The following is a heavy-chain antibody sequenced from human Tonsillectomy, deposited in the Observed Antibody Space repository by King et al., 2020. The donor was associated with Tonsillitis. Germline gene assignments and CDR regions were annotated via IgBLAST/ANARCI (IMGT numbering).Heavy chain of an antibody. D-gene: IGHD6-19*01. CDR1: EFTFSRYW. V-gene: IGHV3-74*01. J-gene: IGHJ4*02. CDR3: AREGFIAVAGVVDY. CDR2: INSDGSYT. Sequence: EVQLVESGGGLVQPGGSLRLSCAASEFTFSRYWMHWVRQAPGKGLVWVSRINSDGSYTSYADSVKGRFTISRDNAKNTLYLQMNSLRAEDTAVYYCAREGFIAVAGVVDYWGQGTLVTVSS.